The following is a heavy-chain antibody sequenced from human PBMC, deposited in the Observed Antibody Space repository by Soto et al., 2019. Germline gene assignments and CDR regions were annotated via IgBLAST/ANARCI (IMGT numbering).Heavy chain of an antibody. CDR3: AKGGDGYYFDY. V-gene: IGHV3-23*01. CDR2: ISGSGGST. CDR1: GFTFSSYA. Sequence: GGSLRLSCAASGFTFSSYAMSWVRQAPGKGLEWVSGISGSGGSTYYADSVKGRFTIPRDNSKNTLYLQMNSLRAEDTAVYYCAKGGDGYYFDYWGQGTLVTVSS. D-gene: IGHD2-21*02. J-gene: IGHJ4*02.